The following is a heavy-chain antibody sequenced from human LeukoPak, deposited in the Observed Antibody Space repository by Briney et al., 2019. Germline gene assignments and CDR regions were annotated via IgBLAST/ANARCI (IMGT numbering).Heavy chain of an antibody. Sequence: GGSLRLSCAASGFTFSSYAMSWVRQAPGKGLEWVSAISGSGGSTYYADSAKGRFTISRDNSKNTLYLQMNSLRAEDTAVYYCAKDLDYDILTGYHNPFDYWGQGTLVTVSS. CDR1: GFTFSSYA. D-gene: IGHD3-9*01. J-gene: IGHJ4*02. CDR3: AKDLDYDILTGYHNPFDY. V-gene: IGHV3-23*01. CDR2: ISGSGGST.